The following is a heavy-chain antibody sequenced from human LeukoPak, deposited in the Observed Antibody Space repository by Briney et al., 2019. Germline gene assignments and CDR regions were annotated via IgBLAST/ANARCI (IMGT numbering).Heavy chain of an antibody. D-gene: IGHD3-10*01. J-gene: IGHJ4*02. Sequence: GGSLRLSCEASGFTFSSISMNWVRQAPGKGLEWVSSISSSSSYIYYADSVKGRFTISRDNAKNSLYLQMNSLRAEDTAVYYCARLGITMVRGVFDYWGQGTLVTVSS. V-gene: IGHV3-21*01. CDR3: ARLGITMVRGVFDY. CDR1: GFTFSSIS. CDR2: ISSSSSYI.